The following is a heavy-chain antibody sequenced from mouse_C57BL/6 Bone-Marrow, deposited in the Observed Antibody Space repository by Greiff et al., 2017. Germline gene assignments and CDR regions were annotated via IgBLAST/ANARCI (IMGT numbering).Heavy chain of an antibody. CDR3: TYCSSFPFAY. CDR2: IDPENGDT. J-gene: IGHJ3*01. D-gene: IGHD1-1*01. V-gene: IGHV14-4*01. Sequence: EVQLQQSGAELVRPGASVKLSCTASGFNIKDDYMHWVKQRPEQGLEWIGWIDPENGDTEYASKFQGKATITADTSSNTAYLQLSSLTSEDTAGYYCTYCSSFPFAYWGQGTLVTVSA. CDR1: GFNIKDDY.